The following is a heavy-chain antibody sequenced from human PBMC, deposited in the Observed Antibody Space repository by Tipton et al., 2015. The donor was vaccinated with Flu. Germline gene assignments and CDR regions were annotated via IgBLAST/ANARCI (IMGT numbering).Heavy chain of an antibody. CDR2: IIPILGIT. D-gene: IGHD3-22*01. J-gene: IGHJ6*02. CDR1: GGTFSSYA. V-gene: IGHV1-69*01. CDR3: ARKEGYYDKGGWFPIYGMAV. Sequence: QLVQSGAEVKKPGSSVKVSCKASGGTFSSYAISWVRQAPGQGLEWMGGIIPILGITNYAQRFQGRVTITADESTSTAYMELSSLRSEDTAVYYCARKEGYYDKGGWFPIYGMAVWGQGTTVTVSS.